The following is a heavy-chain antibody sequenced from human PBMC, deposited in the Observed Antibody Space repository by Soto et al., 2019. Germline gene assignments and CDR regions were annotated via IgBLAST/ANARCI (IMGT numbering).Heavy chain of an antibody. CDR1: GYTFTSYY. J-gene: IGHJ1*01. D-gene: IGHD6-13*01. V-gene: IGHV1-46*01. Sequence: GASVKVSCKASGYTFTSYYMHWVRQAPGQGLEWMGIINPSGGSTSYAQKFQGRVTMTRDTPTSTVYMELSSLRSEDTAVYYCARGNGVYSSSWYAPGFQHWGQGTLVTVS. CDR2: INPSGGST. CDR3: ARGNGVYSSSWYAPGFQH.